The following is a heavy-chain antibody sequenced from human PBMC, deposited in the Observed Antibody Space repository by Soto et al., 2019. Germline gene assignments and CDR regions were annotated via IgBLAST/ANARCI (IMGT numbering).Heavy chain of an antibody. CDR1: GGSISSGGYY. D-gene: IGHD3-22*01. CDR3: ASAPLHYYDSSGYYSVPSFDY. V-gene: IGHV4-31*03. J-gene: IGHJ4*02. Sequence: QVQLQESGPGLVKPSQTLSLTCTVSGGSISSGGYYWSWIRQHPGKGLEWIGYIYYSGSTYYNPSLKSRVTISVDTSKNQFSLKLSSVTAADTAVYYCASAPLHYYDSSGYYSVPSFDYWGQGTLVTVSS. CDR2: IYYSGST.